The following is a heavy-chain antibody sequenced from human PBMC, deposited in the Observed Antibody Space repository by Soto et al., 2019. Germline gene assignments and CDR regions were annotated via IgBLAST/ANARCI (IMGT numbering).Heavy chain of an antibody. Sequence: QVQLVESGGGVVQPGRSLRLSCAASGFTFSSYGMHWVRQAPGKGLEWVAVIWYDGSNKYYADSVKGRFTISRDNSKNTLYLQMNSLRAEDTAVYYCARDEYVSGSLDYGGQGTLVTVSS. D-gene: IGHD3-10*01. CDR2: IWYDGSNK. CDR3: ARDEYVSGSLDY. V-gene: IGHV3-33*01. CDR1: GFTFSSYG. J-gene: IGHJ4*02.